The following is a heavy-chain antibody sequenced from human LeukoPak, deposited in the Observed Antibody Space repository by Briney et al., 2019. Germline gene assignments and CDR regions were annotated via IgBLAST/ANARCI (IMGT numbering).Heavy chain of an antibody. CDR1: GFTVSSNY. CDR2: IYSGGST. D-gene: IGHD5-24*01. CDR3: ATDGAGFDT. J-gene: IGHJ5*02. Sequence: SGGSLRLSCAASGFTVSSNYTSWVRHPPGKGLEWVSVIYSGGSTYYADSVKGRFTISRDNAKKSLYLEMNNLRAEDTAVYYCATDGAGFDTWGQGVLVTVSS. V-gene: IGHV3-53*03.